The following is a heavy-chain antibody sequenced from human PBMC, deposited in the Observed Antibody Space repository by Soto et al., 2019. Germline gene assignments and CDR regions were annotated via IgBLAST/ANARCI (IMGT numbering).Heavy chain of an antibody. CDR2: MNPNSGNT. J-gene: IGHJ6*02. D-gene: IGHD6-25*01. Sequence: QVQLVQSGAEVKKPGASVKVSCKASGYTFTSYDINWVRQATGQGLEWMGWMNPNSGNTGYAQKFQGRVTMTRNTARSTAYMAPSSVRSVGTSAYYCAGERVRGMDAWGQRTTVTRSS. CDR1: GYTFTSYD. V-gene: IGHV1-8*01. CDR3: AGERVRGMDA.